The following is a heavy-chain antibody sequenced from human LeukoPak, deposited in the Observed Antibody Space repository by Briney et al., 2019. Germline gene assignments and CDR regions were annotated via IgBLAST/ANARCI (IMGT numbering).Heavy chain of an antibody. CDR1: GGSISSSSYY. CDR2: IYYSGST. D-gene: IGHD5-12*01. J-gene: IGHJ5*02. V-gene: IGHV4-39*01. Sequence: PSETLSLTCTVSGGSISSSSYYWGWIRQPPGKGLEWIGSIYYSGSTYYNPSLKSRVTISVDTSKNQFSLKLSSVTAADTAVYYCARLWTVGTNWFDPWGQGTLVTVSS. CDR3: ARLWTVGTNWFDP.